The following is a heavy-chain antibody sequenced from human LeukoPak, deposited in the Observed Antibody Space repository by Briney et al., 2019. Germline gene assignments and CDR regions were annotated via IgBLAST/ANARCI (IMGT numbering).Heavy chain of an antibody. J-gene: IGHJ6*02. D-gene: IGHD6-13*01. Sequence: ASVKVSCKASGYTFTSYGISWVRQAPGQGLGWMVWISAYNGYTNYAQKLQGRVTMTTDTSTSTAYMELRSLRSDDTAVYYCARDLSSLTIAAAGPLDYYYYGMDVWGQGTTVTVSS. CDR1: GYTFTSYG. V-gene: IGHV1-18*01. CDR2: ISAYNGYT. CDR3: ARDLSSLTIAAAGPLDYYYYGMDV.